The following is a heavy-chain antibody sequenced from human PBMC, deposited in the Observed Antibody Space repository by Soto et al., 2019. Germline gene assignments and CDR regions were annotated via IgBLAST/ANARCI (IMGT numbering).Heavy chain of an antibody. Sequence: GGSLRLSCAASGFTFSSYWMSWVRQAPGKGLEWGANIKQDGSEKYYGDSVKGRFTISRDNAKNSLYLQMNSLRAEDTAVYSCAITLYLHGAFDIWGQGTMVTVSS. CDR2: IKQDGSEK. D-gene: IGHD3-16*02. J-gene: IGHJ3*02. V-gene: IGHV3-7*03. CDR1: GFTFSSYW. CDR3: AITLYLHGAFDI.